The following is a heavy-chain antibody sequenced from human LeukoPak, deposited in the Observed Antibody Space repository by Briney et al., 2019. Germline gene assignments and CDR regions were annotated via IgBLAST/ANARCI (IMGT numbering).Heavy chain of an antibody. CDR1: GYTFTSYS. CDR3: SGDPRRISSSWHPIDY. V-gene: IGHV1-18*01. CDR2: ISAYNGNT. Sequence: GASVKASCNSSGYTFTSYSISWVRQAPGQGLEWMGWISAYNGNTNYAQKLQGRVTMTTDTSTSTPYMEPRSLRSDAAAVSYCSGDPRRISSSWHPIDYWGQGTLGTASS. J-gene: IGHJ4*02. D-gene: IGHD6-13*01.